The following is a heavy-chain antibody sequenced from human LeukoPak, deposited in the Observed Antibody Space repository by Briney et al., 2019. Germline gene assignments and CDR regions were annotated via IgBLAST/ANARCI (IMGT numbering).Heavy chain of an antibody. Sequence: GGSLRLSCAASGFTFSSYWMHWVRQAPGKGLVWVSRITPDGSTTTYADSVKGRFAISRDNAKNTLFLQMNNLRAEDTALYYCTSDAFGEHDHWGQGTLVSVSS. J-gene: IGHJ4*02. D-gene: IGHD3-10*01. CDR3: TSDAFGEHDH. V-gene: IGHV3-74*01. CDR1: GFTFSSYW. CDR2: ITPDGSTT.